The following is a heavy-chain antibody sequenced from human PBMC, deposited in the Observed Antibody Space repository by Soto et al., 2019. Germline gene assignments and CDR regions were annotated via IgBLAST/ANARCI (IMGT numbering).Heavy chain of an antibody. CDR1: GYTFTSYG. V-gene: IGHV1-18*01. CDR3: KTIRLLKLSGDDAFDI. J-gene: IGHJ3*02. D-gene: IGHD2-15*01. Sequence: QVQLVQSGAEVKKPGASVKVSCKASGYTFTSYGISWVRQAPGQGLEWMGWISAYNGNTNYAQKLQGRVTMTTDTPTSTAYMELRSLRSDDTAVYYCKTIRLLKLSGDDAFDIWGQGTMVTVSS. CDR2: ISAYNGNT.